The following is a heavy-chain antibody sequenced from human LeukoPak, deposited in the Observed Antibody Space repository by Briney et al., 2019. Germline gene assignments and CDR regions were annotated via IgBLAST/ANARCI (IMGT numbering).Heavy chain of an antibody. CDR2: ISRSGSHT. CDR1: GFTFSDYY. Sequence: PGGSLRLSCAASGFTFSDYYMSWIRQAPGKGLEWLSYISRSGSHTPYADSVKGRFTVSRDNAKNSLSLELNSLRVDDTAIYYCARVGSTAEVGTPDYWGQGTLVTVSS. V-gene: IGHV3-11*06. D-gene: IGHD6-13*01. CDR3: ARVGSTAEVGTPDY. J-gene: IGHJ4*02.